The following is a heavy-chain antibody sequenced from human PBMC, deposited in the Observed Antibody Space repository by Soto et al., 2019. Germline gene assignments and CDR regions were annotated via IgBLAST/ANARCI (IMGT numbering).Heavy chain of an antibody. J-gene: IGHJ6*02. CDR1: GYTFTSYD. V-gene: IGHV1-8*01. Sequence: ASVKVSCKASGYTFTSYDINWVRQATGQGLEWMGWMNPNSGSTGYAQKFQGRVTMTRNTSISTAYMELSSLRSEDTAVYYCARGAPRGYSCGYDYYYYGMDVWGQGTTVTVSS. CDR3: ARGAPRGYSCGYDYYYYGMDV. CDR2: MNPNSGST. D-gene: IGHD5-18*01.